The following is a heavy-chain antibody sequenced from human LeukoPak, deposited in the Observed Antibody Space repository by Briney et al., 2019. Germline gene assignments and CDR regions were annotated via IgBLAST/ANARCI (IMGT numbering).Heavy chain of an antibody. CDR2: IIPIFGTA. CDR3: ARDGRGDGDNGAYDAFDI. Sequence: GASVKVSCKASGGTFSSYAISWVRQAPGQGLEWMGVIIPIFGTANYAQKFQGRVTITTDESTSTAYMELSSLRSEDTAVYYCARDGRGDGDNGAYDAFDIWGQGTMVTVSS. CDR1: GGTFSSYA. J-gene: IGHJ3*02. D-gene: IGHD4-17*01. V-gene: IGHV1-69*05.